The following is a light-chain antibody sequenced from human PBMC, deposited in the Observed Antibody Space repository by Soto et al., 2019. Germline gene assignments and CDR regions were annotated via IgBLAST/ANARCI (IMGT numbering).Light chain of an antibody. Sequence: QAASVSGSPGQSITISCTGTSSDVGGYNYVSWYQHHPGKAPKTIIYDVSYRPSGVSNRFSGSKSGATASLTISGLQAEDEAEYYCSSYRGRSTYVFGTGTKVTVL. J-gene: IGLJ1*01. CDR2: DVS. CDR1: SSDVGGYNY. CDR3: SSYRGRSTYV. V-gene: IGLV2-14*03.